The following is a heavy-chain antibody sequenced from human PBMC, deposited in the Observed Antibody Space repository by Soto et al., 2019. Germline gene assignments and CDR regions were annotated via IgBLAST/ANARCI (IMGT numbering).Heavy chain of an antibody. CDR2: RNHGGST. CDR1: GGSFSGYF. V-gene: IGHV4-34*01. Sequence: QVQVQQWGAGLLRPSETLSLTCAVYGGSFSGYFWSWIRQPPGKGLEWIGERNHGGSTSYNPSLTSRDNISVDTSKTQFSLKLSSVTAADTAVYYCARGLAGWGQGTLVTVSS. CDR3: ARGLAG. D-gene: IGHD3-10*01. J-gene: IGHJ4*02.